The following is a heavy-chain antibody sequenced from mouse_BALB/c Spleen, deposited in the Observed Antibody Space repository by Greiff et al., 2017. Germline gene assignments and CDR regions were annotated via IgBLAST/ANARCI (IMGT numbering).Heavy chain of an antibody. CDR1: GFTFSSFG. CDR2: ISSGSSTI. D-gene: IGHD1-1*01. Sequence: EVKLVESGGGLVQPGGSRKLSCAASGFTFSSFGMHWVRQAPEKGLEWVAYISSGSSTIYYADTVKGRFTISRDNPKNTLFLQMTSLRSEDTAMYYCARRDYYGSSPHYYAMDYWGQGTSVTVSS. J-gene: IGHJ4*01. CDR3: ARRDYYGSSPHYYAMDY. V-gene: IGHV5-17*02.